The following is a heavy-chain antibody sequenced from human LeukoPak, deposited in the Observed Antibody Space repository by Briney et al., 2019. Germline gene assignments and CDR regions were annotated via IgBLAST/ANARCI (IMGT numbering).Heavy chain of an antibody. CDR1: GFTFSSYW. Sequence: GGSLRLSCAASGFTFSSYWMHWVRQGPGIGLVWVSRINGDGSVTNYADSVKGRFTISRDNSKNTLYLQMNSLRAEDTAVYYCAREKYYYDSSGYSGWFDPWGQGTLVTVSS. CDR3: AREKYYYDSSGYSGWFDP. CDR2: INGDGSVT. J-gene: IGHJ5*02. V-gene: IGHV3-74*01. D-gene: IGHD3-22*01.